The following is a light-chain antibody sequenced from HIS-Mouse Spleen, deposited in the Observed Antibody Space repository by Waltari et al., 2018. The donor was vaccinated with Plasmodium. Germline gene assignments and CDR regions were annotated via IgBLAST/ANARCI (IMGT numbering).Light chain of an antibody. V-gene: IGLV3-27*01. J-gene: IGLJ3*02. CDR2: KDS. CDR1: GLAKKF. CDR3: YSAADNNLV. Sequence: SYELTQPSSVSVSPGQTSRTTCSGTGLAKKFYRWFQQKPGQAPVLVIYKDSERPSGIPERFSGSSSGTTVTLTISGAQVEDEADYYCYSAADNNLVFGGGTKLTVL.